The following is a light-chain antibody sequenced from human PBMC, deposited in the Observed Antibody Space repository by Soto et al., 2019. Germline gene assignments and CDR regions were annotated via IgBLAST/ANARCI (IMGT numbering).Light chain of an antibody. V-gene: IGKV3-20*01. Sequence: EIVLTQSPGTLSLSPGERATLSCRASQSFSSSYLAWYQQKPGQAPRLLIYGASSRATGIPDRFSGSGSGTAFTLTISRLEPEDFAVYSCQHYGSALFTFGPGTKVDIK. J-gene: IGKJ3*01. CDR2: GAS. CDR1: QSFSSSY. CDR3: QHYGSALFT.